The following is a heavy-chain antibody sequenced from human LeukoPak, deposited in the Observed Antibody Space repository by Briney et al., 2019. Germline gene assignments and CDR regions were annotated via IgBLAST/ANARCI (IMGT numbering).Heavy chain of an antibody. CDR3: ARGNWAEDGYFDY. V-gene: IGHV3-48*03. CDR1: GFTFSSYE. J-gene: IGHJ4*02. Sequence: PGGSLRLSCAASGFTFSSYEMKWVRQAPGKGLEWVSYISSSGSTIYYADFVKGRFTISRDNAKNSLYLQMNSLRAEDTAVYYCARGNWAEDGYFDYWGQGTLVTVSS. D-gene: IGHD7-27*01. CDR2: ISSSGSTI.